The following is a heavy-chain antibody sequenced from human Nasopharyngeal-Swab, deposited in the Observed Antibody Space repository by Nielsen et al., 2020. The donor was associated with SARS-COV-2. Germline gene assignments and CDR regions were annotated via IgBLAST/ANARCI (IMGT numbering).Heavy chain of an antibody. CDR1: GLTSSNAW. D-gene: IGHD7-27*01. CDR3: TTLGF. Sequence: GESLKISCAASGLTSSNAWVNWVRQAPGEGLEWVGLIAPKTERERTAYATLVKGRFTISRDDSKNTVYVQMNSLKTEDTAVYFCTTLGFWGQGTLVTVSS. CDR2: IAPKTERERT. V-gene: IGHV3-15*07. J-gene: IGHJ4*02.